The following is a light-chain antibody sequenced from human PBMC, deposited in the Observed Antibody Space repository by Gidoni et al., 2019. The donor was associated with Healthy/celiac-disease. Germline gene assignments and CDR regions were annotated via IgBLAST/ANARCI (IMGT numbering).Light chain of an antibody. J-gene: IGLJ2*01. V-gene: IGLV3-1*01. CDR1: KLGDKY. CDR3: QAWDSSTSHVV. Sequence: SYELTKPPSVSVSXGHTARIPCSGDKLGDKYARWYQQKPGQSPVLVIYRDSKRPSGIPARFSGSNSGNTATLTISGTQAMDEAYYYCQAWDSSTSHVVFGGGTKLTVL. CDR2: RDS.